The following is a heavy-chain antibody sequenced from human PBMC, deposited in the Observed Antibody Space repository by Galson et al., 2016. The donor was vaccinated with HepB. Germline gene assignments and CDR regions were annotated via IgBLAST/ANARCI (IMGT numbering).Heavy chain of an antibody. CDR3: ATSLGSLQFDY. CDR1: GNSFTTSY. CDR2: INPNGDRI. D-gene: IGHD5-24*01. J-gene: IGHJ4*02. Sequence: SVKVSCKASGNSFTTSYMFWVRQAPGQGLEWMAIINPNGDRITYAQRFQGRLTVTRDTSTSTLYMDVSSLRSEDTGVYYCATSLGSLQFDYWGQGTQVTVSS. V-gene: IGHV1-46*01.